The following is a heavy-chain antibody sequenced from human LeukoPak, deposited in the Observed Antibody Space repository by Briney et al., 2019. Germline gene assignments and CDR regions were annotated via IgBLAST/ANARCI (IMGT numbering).Heavy chain of an antibody. CDR1: GGSISSGSYY. Sequence: SETLSLTCTVSGGSISSGSYYWSWIRQPAGKGLEWIGRIYTSGSTNYNPSLKSRVTISVDTSKNQFSLQLNSVTPEDTAVYFCARTNDFGMVIGLDPWGQGTLVTVSP. CDR2: IYTSGST. D-gene: IGHD3-3*01. CDR3: ARTNDFGMVIGLDP. J-gene: IGHJ5*02. V-gene: IGHV4-61*02.